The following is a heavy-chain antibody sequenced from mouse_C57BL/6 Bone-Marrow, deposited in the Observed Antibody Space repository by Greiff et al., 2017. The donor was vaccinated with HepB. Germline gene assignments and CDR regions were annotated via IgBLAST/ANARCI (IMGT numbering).Heavy chain of an antibody. Sequence: EVQLVESGGGIVKPGGSLKLSCAASGFTFSDYGMHWVRQAPEKGLEWVAYISSGSSTIYYADTVKGRFTISRDNAKNTLFLQMTSLRSEDTAMYYCATTMIRRAWFAYWGQGTLVTVSA. CDR3: ATTMIRRAWFAY. CDR1: GFTFSDYG. D-gene: IGHD2-4*01. J-gene: IGHJ3*01. CDR2: ISSGSSTI. V-gene: IGHV5-17*01.